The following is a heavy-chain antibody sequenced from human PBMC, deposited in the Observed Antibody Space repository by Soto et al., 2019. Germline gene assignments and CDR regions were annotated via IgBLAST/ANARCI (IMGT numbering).Heavy chain of an antibody. CDR1: GFTFSSYA. J-gene: IGHJ6*02. V-gene: IGHV3-23*01. D-gene: IGHD2-15*01. CDR2: ISGSGGST. Sequence: EVQLLESGGGLVQPGGSLRLSCAASGFTFSSYAMSWVRQAPGKGLEWVSAISGSGGSTYYADSVKGRFTISRDNSKNTLYLQMNSRRAEDTAVYYCAKEVWCSGGSCYFPVDVWGQGTTVTVSS. CDR3: AKEVWCSGGSCYFPVDV.